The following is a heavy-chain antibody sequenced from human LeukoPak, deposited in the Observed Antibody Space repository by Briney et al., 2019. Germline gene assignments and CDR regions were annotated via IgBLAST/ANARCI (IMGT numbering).Heavy chain of an antibody. CDR2: IYHSGST. V-gene: IGHV4-38-2*02. J-gene: IGHJ6*03. CDR1: GYSISSGYY. D-gene: IGHD2-2*01. Sequence: PSETLSLTCTVSGYSISSGYYWGWIRQPPGKGLEWIGSIYHSGSTYYNPSLKSRVTISVDTSKNQFSLKLSSVTAADTAVYYCASLYYQLSGYYYYYYMDVWGKGTTVTVSS. CDR3: ASLYYQLSGYYYYYYMDV.